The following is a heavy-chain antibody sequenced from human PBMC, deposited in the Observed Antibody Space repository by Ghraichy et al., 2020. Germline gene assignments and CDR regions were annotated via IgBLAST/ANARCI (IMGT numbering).Heavy chain of an antibody. V-gene: IGHV3-74*01. J-gene: IGHJ4*02. CDR1: GFTFSSYW. CDR3: ARVRAYDTLDFDY. CDR2: IKSYGSIT. D-gene: IGHD3-22*01. Sequence: GGSLRLSCAASGFTFSSYWMYWVRQAPGKGLVWVSRIKSYGSITSYADSVKGRFNVSSDNAKSTLYLQMNSLRAEDTAVYYCARVRAYDTLDFDYWGQGTVVTVSP.